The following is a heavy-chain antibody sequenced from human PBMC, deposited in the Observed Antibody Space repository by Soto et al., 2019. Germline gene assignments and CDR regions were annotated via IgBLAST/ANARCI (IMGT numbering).Heavy chain of an antibody. CDR3: ARDRGYYDSSGYYWFDP. Sequence: QVQLVQSGAEVKKPGSSVKVSCKASGGTFSSYAISWVRQAPGQGLEWMGGIIPIFGTANYEQKFQGRVTITADESTSTAYMELRSLRSEDTAVYYCARDRGYYDSSGYYWFDPWGQGTLVTVSS. V-gene: IGHV1-69*01. J-gene: IGHJ5*02. CDR1: GGTFSSYA. CDR2: IIPIFGTA. D-gene: IGHD3-22*01.